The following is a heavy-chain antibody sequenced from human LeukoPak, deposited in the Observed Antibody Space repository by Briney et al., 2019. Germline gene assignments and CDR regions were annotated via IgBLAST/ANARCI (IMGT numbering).Heavy chain of an antibody. CDR3: ARGALGYCSSTSCFAAQFGA. J-gene: IGHJ5*02. D-gene: IGHD2-2*01. CDR1: GFTFSSYA. CDR2: ISSNGGST. V-gene: IGHV3-64*01. Sequence: GGSLRLSCAASGFTFSSYAMHWVRQAPGKGLEYVSAISSNGGSTYYANSVKGRFTISRDNSKNTLYLQMGSLRAEDMAVYYCARGALGYCSSTSCFAAQFGAWGQGTLVTVSS.